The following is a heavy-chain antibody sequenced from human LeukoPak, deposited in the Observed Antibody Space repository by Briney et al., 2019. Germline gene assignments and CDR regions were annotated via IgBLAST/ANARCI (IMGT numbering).Heavy chain of an antibody. V-gene: IGHV1-69*05. D-gene: IGHD3-3*01. CDR2: IIPIFGTA. Sequence: SVKVSCKASGGTFSSYAISWVRQAPGQGLEWMGRIIPIFGTANYAQKFQGRVTITTDESTSTAYMELSSLSSEDTAGYYCARGSVLRFLEWLDYYYYMDVWGKGTTVTVSS. J-gene: IGHJ6*03. CDR1: GGTFSSYA. CDR3: ARGSVLRFLEWLDYYYYMDV.